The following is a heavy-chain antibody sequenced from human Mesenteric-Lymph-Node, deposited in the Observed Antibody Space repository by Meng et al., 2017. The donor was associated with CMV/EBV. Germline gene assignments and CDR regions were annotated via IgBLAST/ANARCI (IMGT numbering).Heavy chain of an antibody. CDR3: ARGRFWGGVDAFDI. CDR2: INWNGGRT. Sequence: GGSLRLSCAASGFTFDDYGMSWVRQAPGKGLEWVTGINWNGGRTGYADSVKGRFTISRDNAKNSLYLQMNSLRAEDTALYYCARGRFWGGVDAFDIWGQGTMVTVSS. D-gene: IGHD3-3*01. V-gene: IGHV3-20*04. CDR1: GFTFDDYG. J-gene: IGHJ3*02.